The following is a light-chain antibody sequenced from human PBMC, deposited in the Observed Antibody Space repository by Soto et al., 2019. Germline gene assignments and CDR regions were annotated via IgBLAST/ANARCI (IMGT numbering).Light chain of an antibody. CDR1: QSVSTN. V-gene: IGKV3-15*01. J-gene: IGKJ2*01. CDR2: GSS. Sequence: EVVMTQSPATLSLSPGERATLSCRACQSVSTNLAWYQQRPGQVPRLLIYGSSTRATGIPDRFSGSGYATEFTLTISSLQSEDFAVYYCQQYNFRPPYTFGQGTKLEI. CDR3: QQYNFRPPYT.